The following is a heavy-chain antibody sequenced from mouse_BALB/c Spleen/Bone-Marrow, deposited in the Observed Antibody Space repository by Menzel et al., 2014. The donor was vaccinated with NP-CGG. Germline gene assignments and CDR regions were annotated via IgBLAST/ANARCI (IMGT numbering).Heavy chain of an antibody. D-gene: IGHD1-2*01. Sequence: VQLQQSGPALVKPSQSLSLTCTVTGYSITSGYSWHWIRQFPGNTLEWMGYIHYSGGTNYNPSLKSRISITRDTSKNQFFLQLNSVTTEDTATYYCARWNGYYAMDYWGQGTSVTVSS. CDR1: GYSITSGYS. CDR2: IHYSGGT. CDR3: ARWNGYYAMDY. J-gene: IGHJ4*01. V-gene: IGHV3-1*02.